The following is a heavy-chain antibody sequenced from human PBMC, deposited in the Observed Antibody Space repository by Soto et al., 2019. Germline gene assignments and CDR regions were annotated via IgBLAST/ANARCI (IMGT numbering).Heavy chain of an antibody. J-gene: IGHJ4*02. CDR3: ARDLPLYCRGDCNFDF. CDR1: GFIFSRYG. Sequence: VQLGESGGGVVQPGRSLRLSCAASGFIFSRYGMHWVRQAPGKGLEWVTGISYDGGERFYADSVKGRFTISRDNSKNRLDLQMSSLRPEDTAVYYCARDLPLYCRGDCNFDFWGQGTLVTVSS. CDR2: ISYDGGER. D-gene: IGHD2-21*02. V-gene: IGHV3-30*03.